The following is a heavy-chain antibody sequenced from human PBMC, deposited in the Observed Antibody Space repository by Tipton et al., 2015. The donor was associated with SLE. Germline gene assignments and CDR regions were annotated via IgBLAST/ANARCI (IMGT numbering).Heavy chain of an antibody. CDR2: ITWNSGST. D-gene: IGHD3-22*01. CDR1: GFPLDDYA. Sequence: SLRLSCAASGFPLDDYAMHWVRHAPVKGLEWVAGITWNSGSTDYADSMKGRFTISRDNAKNSLYLQMNSLRPGDTALYYCARGTYYYDTNGYYGPFDYWGQGTLVTVSS. V-gene: IGHV3-9*01. CDR3: ARGTYYYDTNGYYGPFDY. J-gene: IGHJ4*02.